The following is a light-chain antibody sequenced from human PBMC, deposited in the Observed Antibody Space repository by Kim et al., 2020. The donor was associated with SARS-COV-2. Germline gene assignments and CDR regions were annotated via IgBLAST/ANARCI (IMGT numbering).Light chain of an antibody. CDR1: SSNIGSNY. Sequence: QSVLAQPPSASGTPGQRVTISCYGSSSNIGSNYVYWYQQLPGTAPKLLIYRNNQRPSGVPDRFSGSKSGTSASLAISGLRSEDEADYYCAAWDDSLSGPGFGGGTQLTVL. CDR2: RNN. CDR3: AAWDDSLSGPG. J-gene: IGLJ3*02. V-gene: IGLV1-47*01.